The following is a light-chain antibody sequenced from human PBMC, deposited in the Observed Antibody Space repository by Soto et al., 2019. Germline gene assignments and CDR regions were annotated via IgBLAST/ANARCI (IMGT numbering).Light chain of an antibody. J-gene: IGLJ1*01. CDR1: SSNIGINT. V-gene: IGLV1-44*01. CDR2: SSN. Sequence: QSVLTQPPSASGAPGQRVTISCSGSSSNIGINTVNWYQQLPGTAPKLLIYSSNQRPSGVPDRFSGSKSGTSASLAISGLQSEYEADYYCAAWDDSLNGPVFGTGTKLTVL. CDR3: AAWDDSLNGPV.